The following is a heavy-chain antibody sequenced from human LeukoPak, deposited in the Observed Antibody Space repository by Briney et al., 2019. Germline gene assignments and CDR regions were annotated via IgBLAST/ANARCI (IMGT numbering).Heavy chain of an antibody. CDR3: ARDDFWSAPQHHGMDV. CDR1: GGSISTYY. Sequence: SETLSLTCTVSGGSISTYYWSWLRQPAGKGLEWIGRIYTSGSTNYNPSLKSRVTMSVDTSKNQLSLKLTSVTAADTAVYYCARDDFWSAPQHHGMDVLGQGTMVTVSS. J-gene: IGHJ6*02. CDR2: IYTSGST. V-gene: IGHV4-4*07. D-gene: IGHD3-3*01.